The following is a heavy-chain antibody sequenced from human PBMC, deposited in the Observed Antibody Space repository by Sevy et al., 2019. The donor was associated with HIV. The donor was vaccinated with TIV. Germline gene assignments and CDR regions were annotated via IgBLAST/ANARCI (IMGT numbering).Heavy chain of an antibody. J-gene: IGHJ5*02. D-gene: IGHD3-22*01. Sequence: GGSLRLSCEASGFTFSSYEMNWVRQAPGKGLEWVSYISSSGTTIKYADSVKVRFTISRDNAKNSLYMQMNSLRAEDTAFYYCARVDANYDKGFDPWGQGTLVTVSS. CDR1: GFTFSSYE. CDR2: ISSSGTTI. V-gene: IGHV3-48*03. CDR3: ARVDANYDKGFDP.